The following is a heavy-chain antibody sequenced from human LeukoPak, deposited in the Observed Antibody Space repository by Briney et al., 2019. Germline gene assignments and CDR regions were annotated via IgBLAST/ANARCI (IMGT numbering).Heavy chain of an antibody. D-gene: IGHD3-3*01. CDR1: GVSIGSYY. V-gene: IGHV4-59*01. CDR3: ARVGYDFWSGKRYYFDY. CDR2: IYYSGST. Sequence: SETLSLTCTVSGVSIGSYYWSWIRQPPGKGLEWIGYIYYSGSTNYNPSLKSRVTISVDTSKNQFSLKLSSVTAADTAVYYCARVGYDFWSGKRYYFDYWGQGTLITVSS. J-gene: IGHJ4*02.